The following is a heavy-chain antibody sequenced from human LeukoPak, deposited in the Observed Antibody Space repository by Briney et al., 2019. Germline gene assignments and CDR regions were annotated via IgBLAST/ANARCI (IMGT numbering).Heavy chain of an antibody. D-gene: IGHD6-13*01. Sequence: GGSLRLSCAASGFTFSSYGMYWVRQAPGKGLEWVAVIWYDGSNKYYGDSVKGRFTISRDNSENTVYLQMNSLRAEDTAVYYCARWGESSRRDQWGQGTLVTVSS. J-gene: IGHJ4*02. V-gene: IGHV3-33*01. CDR3: ARWGESSRRDQ. CDR2: IWYDGSNK. CDR1: GFTFSSYG.